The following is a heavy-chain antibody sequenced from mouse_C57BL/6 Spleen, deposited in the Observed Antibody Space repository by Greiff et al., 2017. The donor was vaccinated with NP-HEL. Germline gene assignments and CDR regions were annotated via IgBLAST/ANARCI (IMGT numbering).Heavy chain of an antibody. J-gene: IGHJ4*01. Sequence: QVQLQQPGAELVRPGSSVKLSCKASGYTFTSYWMHWVKQRPIQGLEWIGNIDPSDSETHYNQKFKDKATLTVDKSSSTAYMQLSSLTSEDSAVYYCARGNYYGSSNMDYWGQGTSVTVSS. V-gene: IGHV1-52*01. CDR2: IDPSDSET. CDR3: ARGNYYGSSNMDY. D-gene: IGHD1-1*01. CDR1: GYTFTSYW.